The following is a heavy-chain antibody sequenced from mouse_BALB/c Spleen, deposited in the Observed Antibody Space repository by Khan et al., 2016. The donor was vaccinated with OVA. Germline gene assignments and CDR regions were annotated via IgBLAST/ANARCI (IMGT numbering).Heavy chain of an antibody. CDR3: TRGDGNDVRYYFDY. J-gene: IGHJ2*01. Sequence: VQLKESGPELEKPGASVKISCKASGYSFTGYNMNWVKQSNGKSLEWIGNIDPYYGGATYNQKFKGKATLTVDKSSSTAYMQLKSLKSRDSAMYFYTRGDGNDVRYYFDYWGQGTTLTVSS. CDR1: GYSFTGYN. D-gene: IGHD2-2*01. V-gene: IGHV1-39*01. CDR2: IDPYYGGA.